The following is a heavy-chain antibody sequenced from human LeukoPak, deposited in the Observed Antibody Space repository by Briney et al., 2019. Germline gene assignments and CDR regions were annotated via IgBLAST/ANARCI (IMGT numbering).Heavy chain of an antibody. J-gene: IGHJ4*02. CDR3: ARDRGYSYGYNFY. V-gene: IGHV1-69*04. CDR2: IIPILGIA. CDR1: GGTFSSYA. Sequence: SVKVSCKASGGTFSSYAISWVRQAPGQGLEWMGRIIPILGIANYAQKFQGRVTITADKSTSTAYMEPSSLRSEDTAVYYCARDRGYSYGYNFYWGQGTLVTVSS. D-gene: IGHD5-18*01.